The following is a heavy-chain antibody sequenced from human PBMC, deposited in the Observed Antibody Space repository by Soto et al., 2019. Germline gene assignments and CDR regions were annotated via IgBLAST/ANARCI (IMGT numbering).Heavy chain of an antibody. CDR3: AKDTSKYSSNWPAYYGMDV. Sequence: QGQLVESGGGVVQPGRSLRLSCAASGFTFSSFGMQWVRQAPGKGLEWVAGISYDGSNKYYEGSVKGRFTISRDNSKNMIYLQMNSLRAEDTAVYYCAKDTSKYSSNWPAYYGMDVWGQGTTVTVSS. V-gene: IGHV3-30*18. CDR1: GFTFSSFG. CDR2: ISYDGSNK. J-gene: IGHJ6*02. D-gene: IGHD6-13*01.